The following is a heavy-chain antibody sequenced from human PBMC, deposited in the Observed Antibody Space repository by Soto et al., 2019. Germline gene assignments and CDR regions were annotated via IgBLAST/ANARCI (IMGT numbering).Heavy chain of an antibody. CDR1: GYTFTSYA. Sequence: GASVKVSCKASGYTFTSYAMHWVRQAPGQRLEWMGWINAGNGNTKYSQKFQGRVTITRDTSASTAYMELSSLSSEDTAVYYCAGDYVSVGGGYWGQGTLVTVSS. CDR2: INAGNGNT. D-gene: IGHD3-16*01. V-gene: IGHV1-3*01. CDR3: AGDYVSVGGGY. J-gene: IGHJ4*02.